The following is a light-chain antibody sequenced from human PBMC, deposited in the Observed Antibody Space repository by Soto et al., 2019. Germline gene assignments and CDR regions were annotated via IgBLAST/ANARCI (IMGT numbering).Light chain of an antibody. CDR2: DVS. Sequence: DIQMTQSPSTLSASVGDRVVITCRASQSISRWLAWYQHKPGKAPKLLIYDVSSLESGVPSRLSGSGSGTEFTLTIRSLRPDDFASYYCQHYNGYSPGTFGQGTKVDIK. J-gene: IGKJ1*01. V-gene: IGKV1-5*01. CDR3: QHYNGYSPGT. CDR1: QSISRW.